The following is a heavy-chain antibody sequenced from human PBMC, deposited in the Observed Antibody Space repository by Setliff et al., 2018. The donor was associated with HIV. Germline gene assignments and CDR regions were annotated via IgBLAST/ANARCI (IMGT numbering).Heavy chain of an antibody. CDR1: GYTFTSYA. J-gene: IGHJ4*02. CDR3: ARGPHADTSMPNTYYLEF. D-gene: IGHD5-18*01. CDR2: INAGNGNT. Sequence: ASVKVSCKASGYTFTSYAMHWVRQAPGQRLEWMGWINAGNGNTKYSQKFQGRVTITRDTSASTAYMELRSLRSDDTAVYYCARGPHADTSMPNTYYLEFWGQGTLVTVSS. V-gene: IGHV1-3*01.